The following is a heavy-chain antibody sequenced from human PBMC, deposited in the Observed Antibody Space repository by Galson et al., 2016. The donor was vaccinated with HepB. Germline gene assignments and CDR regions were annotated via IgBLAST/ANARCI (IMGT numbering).Heavy chain of an antibody. CDR3: ARHRPRAHSHGSGSYSGVDY. V-gene: IGHV5-10-1*01. Sequence: QSGAEVKKPGESLRISCKGSGYSFTSYWISWVRQMPGKGLEWMGKIDPSDSYTNYSPSFQGHVTISADKSISTAYLQWSSLRASDTAMYYCARHRPRAHSHGSGSYSGVDYWGQGTLVTVSS. CDR1: GYSFTSYW. CDR2: IDPSDSYT. D-gene: IGHD3-10*01. J-gene: IGHJ4*02.